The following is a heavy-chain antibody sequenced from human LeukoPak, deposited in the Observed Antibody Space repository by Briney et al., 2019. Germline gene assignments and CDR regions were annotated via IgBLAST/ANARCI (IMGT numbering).Heavy chain of an antibody. CDR3: AGSIAVAGYNYYYYGMDV. D-gene: IGHD6-19*01. Sequence: GGSLRLSCAASGFTFSSYSMNWVRQAPGKGLEWVSSISSSSSYIYYADSVKGRFTISRDNAKNSLYLQMNSLRAEDTAVYYCAGSIAVAGYNYYYYGMDVWGQGTTVTVSS. J-gene: IGHJ6*02. CDR1: GFTFSSYS. V-gene: IGHV3-21*01. CDR2: ISSSSSYI.